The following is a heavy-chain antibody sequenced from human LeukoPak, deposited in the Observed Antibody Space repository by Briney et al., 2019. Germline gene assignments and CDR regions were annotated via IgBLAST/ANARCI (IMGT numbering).Heavy chain of an antibody. J-gene: IGHJ4*02. Sequence: ASVKVSCKASGYTFTEYYIHWVRQAPGQGLEWMGWINPNSGGTNYAQKFQGRVTMTKNTSISTAYMELTRLRSDDTAVYYCARGSGGGSTNCQRGRLFDSWGQGPLVTVSS. D-gene: IGHD2-15*01. CDR1: GYTFTEYY. CDR2: INPNSGGT. CDR3: ARGSGGGSTNCQRGRLFDS. V-gene: IGHV1-2*02.